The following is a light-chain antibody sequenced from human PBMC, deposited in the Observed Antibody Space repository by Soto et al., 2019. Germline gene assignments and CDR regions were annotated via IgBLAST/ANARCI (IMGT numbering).Light chain of an antibody. J-gene: IGKJ4*01. CDR1: QSVSSN. V-gene: IGKV3-15*01. CDR3: QRYNNWPPLT. CDR2: GAS. Sequence: EIVMTQSPATLSVSPGERATLSCRASQSVSSNSAWYQQKPGQAPRLLIYGASTRATGIPARFSGSGSGTEFTLTISSLQSEDFAVYYCQRYNNWPPLTFGGGTKVDIK.